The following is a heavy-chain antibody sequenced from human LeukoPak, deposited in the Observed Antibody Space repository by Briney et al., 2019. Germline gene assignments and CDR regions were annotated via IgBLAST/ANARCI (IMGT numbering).Heavy chain of an antibody. D-gene: IGHD2-15*01. CDR2: IYTSGST. CDR1: GGSISSYY. CDR3: ARAVGYCSGGSCYEKYNWFDP. J-gene: IGHJ5*02. Sequence: SETLSLTCTVSGGSISSYYWSWIRQPAGKGLEWIGRIYTSGSTNYNPSLKSRVTMSVDTSKNQFSLKLSSETAADTAVYYCARAVGYCSGGSCYEKYNWFDPWGQGTLVTVSS. V-gene: IGHV4-4*07.